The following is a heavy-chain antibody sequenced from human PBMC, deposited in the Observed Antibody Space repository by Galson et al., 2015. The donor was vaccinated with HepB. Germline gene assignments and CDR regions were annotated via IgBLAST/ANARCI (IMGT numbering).Heavy chain of an antibody. CDR1: GYTLTELS. CDR3: ATLFAEDVLGYCTNGVCFGTFDY. J-gene: IGHJ4*02. V-gene: IGHV1-24*01. Sequence: SVKVSCKVSGYTLTELSMHWVRQAPGKGLEWMGGFDPEDGETIYAQKFQGRVTMTEDTSTDTAYMELSSLRSEDTAVYYCATLFAEDVLGYCTNGVCFGTFDYWGQGTLVTVSS. CDR2: FDPEDGET. D-gene: IGHD2-8*01.